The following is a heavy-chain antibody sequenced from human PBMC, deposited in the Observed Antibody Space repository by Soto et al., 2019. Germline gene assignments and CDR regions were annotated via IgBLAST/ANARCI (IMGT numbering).Heavy chain of an antibody. CDR3: AREDPAPYYYCAMDV. J-gene: IGHJ6*04. CDR1: GYSFTTYG. Sequence: QVQLVQSRVEVKKPGASVKVSCKTSGYSFTTYGISWVRQAPGQGLEWMGWISGYNGNTNYAQNLQGRVTMTTDTSRTTAYMKRRCLRSHDTAVYYCAREDPAPYYYCAMDVWGKGSTVTVSS. V-gene: IGHV1-18*01. CDR2: ISGYNGNT.